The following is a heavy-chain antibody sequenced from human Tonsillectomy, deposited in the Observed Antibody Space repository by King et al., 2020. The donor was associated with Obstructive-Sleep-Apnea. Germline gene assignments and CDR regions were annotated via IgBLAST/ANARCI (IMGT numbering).Heavy chain of an antibody. CDR3: AKGHDGSIYRAFDY. V-gene: IGHV3-30*04. CDR1: GFTFSSYA. D-gene: IGHD4-11*01. CDR2: MSYDGSFE. Sequence: VQLVESGGGVVQPGRSLRLSCVASGFTFSSYAMNWVRQAPGKGLEWVAFMSYDGSFECYADSVKGRFTIPRDNSEKTLYLQMNSLRDEDPAFYYCAKGHDGSIYRAFDYWGQGTLVTLSS. J-gene: IGHJ4*02.